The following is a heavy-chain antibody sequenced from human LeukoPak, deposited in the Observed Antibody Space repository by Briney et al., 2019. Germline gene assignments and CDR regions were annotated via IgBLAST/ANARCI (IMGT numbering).Heavy chain of an antibody. J-gene: IGHJ5*02. V-gene: IGHV3-23*01. D-gene: IGHD3-3*01. CDR2: ISGSGGST. CDR3: ARERYYDFWSGYLEAFDP. CDR1: GFTFSSYA. Sequence: GGSLRLSCAASGFTFSSYAMSWVRQAPGKGLEWVSAISGSGGSTYYADSVKGRFTISRDNSKNTLYLQMNSLRAEDTAVYYCARERYYDFWSGYLEAFDPWGQGTLVTVSS.